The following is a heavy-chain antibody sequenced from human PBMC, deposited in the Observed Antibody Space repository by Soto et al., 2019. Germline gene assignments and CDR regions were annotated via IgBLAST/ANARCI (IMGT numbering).Heavy chain of an antibody. D-gene: IGHD3-3*01. CDR1: GYSFTSYW. V-gene: IGHV5-10-1*01. J-gene: IGHJ6*02. CDR2: IDPSDSYT. CDR3: ARLPRWSRDYYYYYGMDV. Sequence: SGESLKISCKGSGYSFTSYWISWVRQMPGKGLEWMGRIDPSDSYTNYSPSFQGHVTISADKSISTAYLQWSSLKASDTAMYYCARLPRWSRDYYYYYGMDVWGQGTTVTVSS.